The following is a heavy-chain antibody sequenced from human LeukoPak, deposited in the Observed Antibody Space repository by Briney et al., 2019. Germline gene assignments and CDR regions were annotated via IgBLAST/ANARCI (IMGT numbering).Heavy chain of an antibody. D-gene: IGHD3-9*01. V-gene: IGHV1-2*02. CDR1: GYTFTGYY. J-gene: IGHJ5*02. CDR2: INPNSGGT. Sequence: GXSVKVXXKASGYTFTGYYMHWVRQAPGQGLEWMGWINPNSGGTNYAQKFQGRVTITRDTSISTAYMELSRLRSDDTAVYYCARDMGYDILTGCLNWIDPWGQGTLVTVSS. CDR3: ARDMGYDILTGCLNWIDP.